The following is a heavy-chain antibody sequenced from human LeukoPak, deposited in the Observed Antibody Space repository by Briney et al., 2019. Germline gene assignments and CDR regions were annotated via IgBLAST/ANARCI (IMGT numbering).Heavy chain of an antibody. CDR3: ASIKVAVAGSGA. J-gene: IGHJ4*02. Sequence: GGSLRLSCAASGFTVSSNYMSWVRQAPGKGLEWVSVIYSGGSTYYADSVKGRFTISRDNSKNTLYLQMNSLRAEDTAVYYCASIKVAVAGSGAWGQGTLVTVSS. D-gene: IGHD6-19*01. CDR1: GFTVSSNY. V-gene: IGHV3-53*01. CDR2: IYSGGST.